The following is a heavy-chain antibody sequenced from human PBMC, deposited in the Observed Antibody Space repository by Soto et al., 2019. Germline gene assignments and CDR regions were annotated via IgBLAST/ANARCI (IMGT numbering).Heavy chain of an antibody. CDR1: GFTVSTDY. D-gene: IGHD5-18*01. V-gene: IGHV3-66*01. CDR3: ARGLDTVVIGLDY. CDR2: IYSGGTT. Sequence: GSLRLSCAASGFTVSTDYISWVRQAPGKGLEWVSVIYSGGTTYYADSVKGRFTISRDNSKNTVHLQMNSLRAEDTAIYFCARGLDTVVIGLDYWGQGTLVTVSS. J-gene: IGHJ4*02.